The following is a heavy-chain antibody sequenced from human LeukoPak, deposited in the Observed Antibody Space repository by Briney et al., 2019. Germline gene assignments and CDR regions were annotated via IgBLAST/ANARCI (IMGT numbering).Heavy chain of an antibody. J-gene: IGHJ3*02. Sequence: ASVKVSCKCSGYTFTSYVICGVRQAPGQGGEWMGLISAYNGKTNYAQKLQGRVTMTTDRSTSTAYMELRSLGSDDTAVYYCARATSGDLTYCGGDCPGAFDIWGQGTLVTVSS. CDR3: ARATSGDLTYCGGDCPGAFDI. V-gene: IGHV1-18*01. CDR1: GYTFTSYV. CDR2: ISAYNGKT. D-gene: IGHD2-21*02.